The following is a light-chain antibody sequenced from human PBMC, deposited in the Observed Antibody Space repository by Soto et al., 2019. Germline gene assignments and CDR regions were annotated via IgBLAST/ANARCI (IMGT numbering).Light chain of an antibody. CDR3: QQYGSSPPYT. CDR2: GVS. Sequence: EIVLTQSPVTRSLSPGERATLSCRASQSVSSSYLAWYQQKVGQAPRLLMYGVSTRATGVPDRFSGSGSGTDFTLTISRLEPEDFAVYSCQQYGSSPPYTFGQGTKLEIK. J-gene: IGKJ2*01. V-gene: IGKV3-20*01. CDR1: QSVSSSY.